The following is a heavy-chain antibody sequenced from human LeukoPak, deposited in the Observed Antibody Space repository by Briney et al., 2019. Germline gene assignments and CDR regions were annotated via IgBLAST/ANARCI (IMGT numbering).Heavy chain of an antibody. CDR2: IIPIFGTA. CDR3: ARLAPLGYCSSTSCYTSWFDP. J-gene: IGHJ5*02. D-gene: IGHD2-2*02. V-gene: IGHV1-69*13. CDR1: GGIFSSYA. Sequence: VASVKVSCKASGGIFSSYAISWVRQAPGQGLEWMGGIIPIFGTANYAQKFQGRVTITADESTSTAYMELSSLRSEDTAVYYCARLAPLGYCSSTSCYTSWFDPWGQGTLVTVSS.